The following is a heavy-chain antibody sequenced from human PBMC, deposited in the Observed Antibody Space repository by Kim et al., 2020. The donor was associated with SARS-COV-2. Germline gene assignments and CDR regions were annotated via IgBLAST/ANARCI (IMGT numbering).Heavy chain of an antibody. Sequence: GGSLRLSCAASGFTFSRNGMHWVRQAPGKGLEWVAVISNDGKNKYYQDSVKGRFTISRDNSRSTLYLQMNSLRDEDTAIYYCAKDVRSEAAALESWGQGTLVTVSS. D-gene: IGHD6-13*01. CDR1: GFTFSRNG. J-gene: IGHJ4*02. V-gene: IGHV3-30*18. CDR3: AKDVRSEAAALES. CDR2: ISNDGKNK.